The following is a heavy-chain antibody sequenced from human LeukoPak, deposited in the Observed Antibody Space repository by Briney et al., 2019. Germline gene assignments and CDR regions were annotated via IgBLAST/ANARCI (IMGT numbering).Heavy chain of an antibody. Sequence: GGSLRLSCAASGFTFSSYGMHWVRQAPGKGLEWVAVISYDGSNKYYADSVKGRFTISRDNSKNTLYLQMNSLRAEDTAVYYCAKDRYGDYGNSFDYWGQGTLVTVSS. J-gene: IGHJ4*02. D-gene: IGHD4-17*01. CDR1: GFTFSSYG. CDR2: ISYDGSNK. V-gene: IGHV3-30*18. CDR3: AKDRYGDYGNSFDY.